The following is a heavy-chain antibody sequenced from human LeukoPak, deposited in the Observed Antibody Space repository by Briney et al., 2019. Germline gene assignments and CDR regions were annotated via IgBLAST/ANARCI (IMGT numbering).Heavy chain of an antibody. J-gene: IGHJ6*04. CDR2: ISSSSSYI. CDR3: ASLPAAILPNYYYGMDV. CDR1: GSTFSSYS. Sequence: GGSLRLSCAASGSTFSSYSMNWVRQAPGKGLEWVSSISSSSSYIYYADSVKGRFTISRDNAKNSLYLQMNSLRAEDTAVYYCASLPAAILPNYYYGMDVWGKGTTVTVSS. D-gene: IGHD2-2*01. V-gene: IGHV3-21*01.